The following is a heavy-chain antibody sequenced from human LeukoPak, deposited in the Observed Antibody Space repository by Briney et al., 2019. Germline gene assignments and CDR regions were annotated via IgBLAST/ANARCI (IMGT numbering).Heavy chain of an antibody. CDR1: GYILSSYN. Sequence: ASVKVSCKASGYILSSYNMHWVRQAPGQGLEWLGIINPSGGDTKYAQKFQGRVTLTRDKSTSTVYMELSRLRSDDTAVYYCARVAGTYYYDSSAYYLKSPFDYWGQGTLVTVSS. D-gene: IGHD3-22*01. CDR2: INPSGGDT. CDR3: ARVAGTYYYDSSAYYLKSPFDY. J-gene: IGHJ4*02. V-gene: IGHV1-46*01.